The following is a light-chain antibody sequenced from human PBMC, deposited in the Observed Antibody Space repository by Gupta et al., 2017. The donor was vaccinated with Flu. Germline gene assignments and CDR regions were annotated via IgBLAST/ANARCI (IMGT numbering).Light chain of an antibody. CDR3: QQYKNWLLT. CDR2: GAS. J-gene: IGKJ4*01. CDR1: QEIAGN. V-gene: IGKV3-15*01. Sequence: EIVMTQSPGTLSVSPGEGATLSCRASQEIAGNLAWYQQKPGQAPRLLLSGASTRATGTPARFSGSRSGTEFTLTISSLQSEDFAVYYCQQYKNWLLTFGGGTXVEIK.